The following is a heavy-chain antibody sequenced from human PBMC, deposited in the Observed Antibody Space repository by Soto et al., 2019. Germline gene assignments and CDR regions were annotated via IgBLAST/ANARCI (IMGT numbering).Heavy chain of an antibody. Sequence: QVQLVQSGAEVKKPGSSVKVSCKASGGTFSSYTISWVRQAPGQGLEWMGRIIPILGIANYAQKFQGRVTITADKSTRTAYMELSSLRSEDTAVYYCVAGESDFLSGYLVEGAPPTDCWGQGTLVPVSS. CDR1: GGTFSSYT. V-gene: IGHV1-69*02. CDR3: VAGESDFLSGYLVEGAPPTDC. D-gene: IGHD3-9*01. CDR2: IIPILGIA. J-gene: IGHJ4*02.